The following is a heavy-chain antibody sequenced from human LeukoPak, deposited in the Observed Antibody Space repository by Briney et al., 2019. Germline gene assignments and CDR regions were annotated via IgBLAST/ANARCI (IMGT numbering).Heavy chain of an antibody. CDR3: ARVRSSSSVIAFDI. D-gene: IGHD6-6*01. Sequence: PSETLSLTCTVSGGSISSGGYSWSWIRQHSGKGLEWIGYIYYSGSTYYNPSLKSRLTISVDTSKNQFSLKLSSVTAADTAVYYCARVRSSSSVIAFDIWGQGTMVTVSS. J-gene: IGHJ3*02. CDR1: GGSISSGGYS. V-gene: IGHV4-31*03. CDR2: IYYSGST.